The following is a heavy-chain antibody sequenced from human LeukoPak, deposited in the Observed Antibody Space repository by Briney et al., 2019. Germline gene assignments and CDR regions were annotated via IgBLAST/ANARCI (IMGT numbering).Heavy chain of an antibody. CDR1: GFTFSSYW. CDR3: ARGYDYGDYIDY. J-gene: IGHJ4*02. D-gene: IGHD4-17*01. V-gene: IGHV3-74*01. CDR2: INSDGSST. Sequence: PGGSLRLSCAASGFTFSSYWMHWVRQAPGKGLVWVSRINSDGSSTSYADSVKGRFTISRDNAKNTLYLQMNSLRAEDTAVYYCARGYDYGDYIDYWGKGTLVTVSS.